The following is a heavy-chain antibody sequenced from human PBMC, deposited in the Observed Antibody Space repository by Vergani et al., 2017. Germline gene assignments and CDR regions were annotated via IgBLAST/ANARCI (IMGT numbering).Heavy chain of an antibody. CDR3: ARRVVTAATGGAFDI. J-gene: IGHJ3*02. V-gene: IGHV5-51*03. D-gene: IGHD2-2*01. CDR1: GYSFTSYW. Sequence: EVQLVQSGAEVKKPGESLKISCKGSGYSFTSYWIGWVRQMPGKGLEWMGIIYPVDSDTRYSTSFQGQVTISADKSISTAYMQWSSLKASDTAMYYCARRVVTAATGGAFDIWGQGTMVTVSS. CDR2: IYPVDSDT.